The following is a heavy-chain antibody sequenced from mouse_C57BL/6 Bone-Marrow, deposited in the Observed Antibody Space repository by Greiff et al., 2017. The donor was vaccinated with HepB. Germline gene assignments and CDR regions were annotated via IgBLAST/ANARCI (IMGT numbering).Heavy chain of an antibody. CDR3: AKRAYYSNPSLYYYAMDY. Sequence: VQLQQSGPGLVQPSQSLSITCTVSGFSLTSYGVHWVRQSPGKGLEWLGVIWRGGSTDYNAAFMSRLSITKDNSKSQVFFKMNSLQADDTAIYYCAKRAYYSNPSLYYYAMDYWGQGTSVTVSS. V-gene: IGHV2-5*01. CDR1: GFSLTSYG. CDR2: IWRGGST. J-gene: IGHJ4*01. D-gene: IGHD2-5*01.